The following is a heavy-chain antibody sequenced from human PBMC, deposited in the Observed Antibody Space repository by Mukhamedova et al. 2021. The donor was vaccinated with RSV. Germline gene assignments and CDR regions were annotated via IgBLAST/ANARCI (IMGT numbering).Heavy chain of an antibody. Sequence: EWVANIKQDGSEKYYVDSVKGRFTISRDNAKNSLYLQMNSLRAEDTAVYYCARGDADRYYYDSSGLVGWNSLQYYFDYWGQGTLVT. CDR2: IKQDGSEK. CDR3: ARGDADRYYYDSSGLVGWNSLQYYFDY. J-gene: IGHJ4*02. V-gene: IGHV3-7*03. D-gene: IGHD3-22*01.